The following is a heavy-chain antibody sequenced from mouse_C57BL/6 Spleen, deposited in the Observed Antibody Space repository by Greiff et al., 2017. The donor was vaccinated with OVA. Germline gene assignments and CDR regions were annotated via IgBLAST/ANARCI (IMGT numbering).Heavy chain of an antibody. D-gene: IGHD2-4*01. Sequence: EVQVVESGPGLVKPSQSLSLTCSVTGYSITSGYYWNWIRQFPGNKLEWMGYISYDGSNNYNPSLKNRISITRDTSKNQFFLKLNSVTTEDTATYYCAQGGDYDGYFDVWGTGTTVTVSS. V-gene: IGHV3-6*01. CDR3: AQGGDYDGYFDV. CDR2: ISYDGSN. J-gene: IGHJ1*03. CDR1: GYSITSGYY.